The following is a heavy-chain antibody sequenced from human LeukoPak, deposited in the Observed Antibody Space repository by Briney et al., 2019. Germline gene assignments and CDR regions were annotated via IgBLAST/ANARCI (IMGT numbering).Heavy chain of an antibody. CDR1: GFTFSSYA. V-gene: IGHV3-23*01. J-gene: IGHJ4*02. CDR2: ISGSGGNT. Sequence: PGGSLRLSCAASGFTFSSYAMSWVRQAPRKGLEWVSAISGSGGNTYYADSVRGRFTISRDNSKNTLYLQVNSLRAEDTAVYYCARGGATVTDFDYWGQGTLVTVSS. CDR3: ARGGATVTDFDY. D-gene: IGHD4-17*01.